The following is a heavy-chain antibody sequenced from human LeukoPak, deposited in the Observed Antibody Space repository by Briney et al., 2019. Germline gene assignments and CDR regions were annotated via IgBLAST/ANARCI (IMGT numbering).Heavy chain of an antibody. Sequence: SETLSLTCTVSGGSISSYYWSWTRQPPGKGLEWIGYIYYSGSTYYNPSLKSRVTIPVDTSKNQFSLKLSSVTAADTAVYSCARMLIITGTTGYFDYWGQGTLVTVSS. CDR1: GGSISSYY. D-gene: IGHD1-7*01. CDR3: ARMLIITGTTGYFDY. CDR2: IYYSGST. J-gene: IGHJ4*02. V-gene: IGHV4-59*04.